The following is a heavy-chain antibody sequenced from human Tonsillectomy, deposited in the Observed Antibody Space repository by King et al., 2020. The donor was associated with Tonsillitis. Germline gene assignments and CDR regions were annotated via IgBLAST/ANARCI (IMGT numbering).Heavy chain of an antibody. CDR3: ARAPVYCSGGSCSSFFPHSGEYWFDP. D-gene: IGHD2-15*01. J-gene: IGHJ5*02. CDR2: INPNSGGT. Sequence: VQLVESGAEVKKPGASVKVSCKASGYTFTGYYMHWVRQAPGQGLEWMGWINPNSGGTNYAQKFQGRGTMTRDTSISTAYMELSRLRSDDTAVYYCARAPVYCSGGSCSSFFPHSGEYWFDPWGQGTLVTVSS. V-gene: IGHV1-2*02. CDR1: GYTFTGYY.